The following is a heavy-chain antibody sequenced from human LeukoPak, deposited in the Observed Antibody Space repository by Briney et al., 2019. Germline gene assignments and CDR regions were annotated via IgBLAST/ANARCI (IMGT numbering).Heavy chain of an antibody. V-gene: IGHV1-18*01. CDR1: GYTFTGYY. D-gene: IGHD3-22*01. CDR3: ARDLKRVVVTLGY. CDR2: ISAYNGNT. J-gene: IGHJ4*02. Sequence: GASVKVSCKASGYTFTGYYMHWVRQAPGQGLEWMGWISAYNGNTNYAQKLQGRVTMTTDTSTSTAYMELRSLRSDDTAVYYCARDLKRVVVTLGYWGQGTLVTVSS.